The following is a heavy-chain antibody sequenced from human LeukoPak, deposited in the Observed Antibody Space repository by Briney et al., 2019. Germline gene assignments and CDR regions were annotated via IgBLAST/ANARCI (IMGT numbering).Heavy chain of an antibody. J-gene: IGHJ5*02. D-gene: IGHD5-12*01. Sequence: GGSLRLSCAASGFTFSSYGMHWVRQAPGKGLEWVAVISYDGSNKYYADSVKGRFTISRDNSKNTLYLQMNSLRAEDTAVYYCARRGALEMATIVSETWGQGTLVTVSS. V-gene: IGHV3-30*19. CDR3: ARRGALEMATIVSET. CDR1: GFTFSSYG. CDR2: ISYDGSNK.